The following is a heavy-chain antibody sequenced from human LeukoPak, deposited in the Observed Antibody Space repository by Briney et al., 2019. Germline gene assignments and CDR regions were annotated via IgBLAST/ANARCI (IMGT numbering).Heavy chain of an antibody. CDR1: GYTFTGYY. D-gene: IGHD2-15*01. CDR2: INPSNGAT. CDR3: ARDSDCSGASCFEYFHH. J-gene: IGHJ1*01. V-gene: IGHV1-2*02. Sequence: ASVKVSCKASGYTFTGYYLHWVRQAPGQGLEWMGWINPSNGATNFAQNFQGRVTLTRDTSISTAYMELGRLTSDDTAVYYCARDSDCSGASCFEYFHHRGQGTLVTVSS.